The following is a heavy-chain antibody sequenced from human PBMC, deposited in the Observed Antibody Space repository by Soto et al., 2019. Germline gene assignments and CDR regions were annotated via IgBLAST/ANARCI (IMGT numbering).Heavy chain of an antibody. J-gene: IGHJ4*02. V-gene: IGHV3-7*01. Sequence: GGSLRLSCEASGFAFRTYWMNWVRQAPGEGLEWVANIKKDGSENYYVDSVKGRFTISRDNAKNSLYLKMNSLRTEDMAVFYCARDRPHTVTTPYYFDYWGQGTLVTVSS. CDR1: GFAFRTYW. D-gene: IGHD4-17*01. CDR3: ARDRPHTVTTPYYFDY. CDR2: IKKDGSEN.